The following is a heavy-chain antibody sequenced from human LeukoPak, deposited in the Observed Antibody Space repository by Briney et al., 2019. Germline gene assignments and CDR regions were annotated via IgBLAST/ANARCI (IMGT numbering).Heavy chain of an antibody. D-gene: IGHD1-26*01. CDR2: ISASGGST. V-gene: IGHV3-23*01. J-gene: IGHJ4*02. CDR3: AGMKSVGATVQNDY. Sequence: GGSLRLSCATSGITFSNCAMSWVRQAPGEGLEWVSTISASGGSTYYADSVKGRFTTSRDNSKNTVYLQMSSLRAEDTAVYYCAGMKSVGATVQNDYWGQGTLVTVSS. CDR1: GITFSNCA.